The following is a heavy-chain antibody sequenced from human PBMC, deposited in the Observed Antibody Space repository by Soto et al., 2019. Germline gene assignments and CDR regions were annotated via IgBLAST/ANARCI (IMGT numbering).Heavy chain of an antibody. J-gene: IGHJ3*02. Sequence: GASVKVSCKASGDTFTANYMHWVRQAPGQGLEWMGWINPNSGGTNYAQKFQGRVTMTRDTSISTAYMELSRLRSDDTAVYYCARVEEYYDFWSGSMDAFDTWGQGTMVTVSS. CDR2: INPNSGGT. CDR1: GDTFTANY. CDR3: ARVEEYYDFWSGSMDAFDT. D-gene: IGHD3-3*01. V-gene: IGHV1-2*02.